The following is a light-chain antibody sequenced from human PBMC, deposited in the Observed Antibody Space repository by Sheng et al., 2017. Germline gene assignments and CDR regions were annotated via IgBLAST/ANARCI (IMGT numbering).Light chain of an antibody. CDR2: RNN. J-gene: IGLJ1*01. CDR3: ATWDDSLSAQV. Sequence: QSVLTQPPSASGTPGQRVTIFCSGSSSNIGSNNVHWFQQFPGKAPKLLIYRNNQWPPGVPDRFSGSKSGTSASLAISGLRSEDEAEYHCATWDDSLSAQVFGTGTKVTVL. V-gene: IGLV1-47*01. CDR1: SSNIGSNN.